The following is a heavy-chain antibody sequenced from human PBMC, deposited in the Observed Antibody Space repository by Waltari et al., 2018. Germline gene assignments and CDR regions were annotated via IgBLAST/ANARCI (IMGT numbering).Heavy chain of an antibody. CDR1: GYSVTTYW. D-gene: IGHD1-1*01. V-gene: IGHV5-51*01. J-gene: IGHJ6*02. Sequence: EVQLVQSGAEVKKPGASLKISCKASGYSVTTYWIGWVRQMPGKGLEWMGFIYPGDSDTKYRPSFQGQVTISADKSISTAYLQWSSLKASDTAIYYCTKHLDLERGTDVWGQGTTVTVSS. CDR3: TKHLDLERGTDV. CDR2: IYPGDSDT.